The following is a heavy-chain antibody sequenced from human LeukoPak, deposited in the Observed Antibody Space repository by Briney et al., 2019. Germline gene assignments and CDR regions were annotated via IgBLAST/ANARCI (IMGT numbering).Heavy chain of an antibody. CDR3: ASSTMVRGVIKDGMDV. V-gene: IGHV1-46*01. CDR1: GYTFTSYY. CDR2: INPSGGST. J-gene: IGHJ6*04. D-gene: IGHD3-10*01. Sequence: GASVKVSCKASGYTFTSYYMHWVRQAPGQGLEWMGIINPSGGSTSYAQKFQGRVTMTRDTSTSTVYMELSSLRSEDTAVYYCASSTMVRGVIKDGMDVWGKGTTVTVSS.